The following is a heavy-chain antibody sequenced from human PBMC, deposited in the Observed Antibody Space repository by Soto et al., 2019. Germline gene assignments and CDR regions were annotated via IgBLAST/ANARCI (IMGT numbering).Heavy chain of an antibody. V-gene: IGHV3-21*01. CDR1: GFNFNSYT. CDR2: ISSSGYI. Sequence: PGGSLRLSCAASGFNFNSYTINWVRQAPGKRLEWLSSISSSGYIFSTDSVRGRFTISRDNAKNSVYLQINSLRAEDTAVYSCARDFSGGSCYPGMDVWGQGTTVTVSS. J-gene: IGHJ6*02. CDR3: ARDFSGGSCYPGMDV. D-gene: IGHD2-15*01.